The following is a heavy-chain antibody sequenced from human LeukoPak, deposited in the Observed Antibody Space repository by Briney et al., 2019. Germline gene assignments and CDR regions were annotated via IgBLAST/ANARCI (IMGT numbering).Heavy chain of an antibody. CDR2: INHSRST. CDR3: ARGRGVTTPRWFDP. Sequence: SETLSLTCAVYGGSFSGYYWSWIRQPPGKGLEWIGEINHSRSTNYNPSLKSRVTISVDTSKNQFSLKLSSVTAADTAVYYCARGRGVTTPRWFDPWGQGTLVTVSS. J-gene: IGHJ5*02. D-gene: IGHD4-17*01. CDR1: GGSFSGYY. V-gene: IGHV4-34*01.